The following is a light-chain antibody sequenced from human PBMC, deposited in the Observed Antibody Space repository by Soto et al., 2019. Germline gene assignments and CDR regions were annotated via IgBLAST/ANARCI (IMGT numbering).Light chain of an antibody. CDR1: QSVSSN. J-gene: IGKJ4*01. V-gene: IGKV3-15*01. Sequence: EIVMTQSPATLSVSQGERATLSCRASQSVSSNLAWYQQKPGQAPRLLIYGASTRATGIPARFSGSGSGTDFTLTVSSLQSADFAVYYCQQYNNWPPLTFGGGTKVEIK. CDR2: GAS. CDR3: QQYNNWPPLT.